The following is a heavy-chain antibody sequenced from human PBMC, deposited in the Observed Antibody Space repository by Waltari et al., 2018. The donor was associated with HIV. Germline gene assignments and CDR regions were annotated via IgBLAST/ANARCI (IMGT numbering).Heavy chain of an antibody. CDR3: ATSRTFDY. Sequence: ELQLVESGGGLVKPGGSLSLPCEDSGFTFTRYWMTWVRQDPGKGLEWVANIKQDGSEKNYVDSVKGRFTISRDNAKNSLYLQMNSLRAEDTAVYYCATSRTFDYWGQGTLVTVSS. J-gene: IGHJ4*02. CDR1: GFTFTRYW. CDR2: IKQDGSEK. V-gene: IGHV3-7*01.